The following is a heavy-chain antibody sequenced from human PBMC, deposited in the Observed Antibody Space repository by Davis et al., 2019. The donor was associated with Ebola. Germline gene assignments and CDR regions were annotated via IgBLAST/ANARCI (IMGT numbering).Heavy chain of an antibody. CDR2: ISYDGSNK. D-gene: IGHD2-2*01. J-gene: IGHJ6*02. CDR3: ARGSYQLLRLYYYYGMDV. Sequence: GGSLRLSCAASGFTFSSYAMHWVRQAPGKGLEWVAVISYDGSNKYYADSVKGRFTISRDNSKNTLYLQMNSLRAEDTALYYCARGSYQLLRLYYYYGMDVWGQGTTVTVSS. V-gene: IGHV3-30-3*01. CDR1: GFTFSSYA.